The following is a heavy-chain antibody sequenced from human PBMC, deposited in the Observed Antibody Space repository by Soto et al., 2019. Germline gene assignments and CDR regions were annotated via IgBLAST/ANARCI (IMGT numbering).Heavy chain of an antibody. V-gene: IGHV4-59*12. D-gene: IGHD3-3*01. CDR2: IYHSGST. Sequence: SETLSLTCTVSGGSISSYYWSWIRQPPGKGLEGIGYIYHSGSTYYNPSLKSRVTISVDRSKNQFSLKMSSVTAADTAVYYGARVPGDFWSGYYSWFDPWGQGTLVTVSS. CDR3: ARVPGDFWSGYYSWFDP. J-gene: IGHJ5*02. CDR1: GGSISSYY.